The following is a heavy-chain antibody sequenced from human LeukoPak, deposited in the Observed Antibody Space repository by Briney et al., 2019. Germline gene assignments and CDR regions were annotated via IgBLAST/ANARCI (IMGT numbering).Heavy chain of an antibody. CDR1: GYTFTGYY. V-gene: IGHV1-8*02. J-gene: IGHJ4*02. D-gene: IGHD2-2*01. Sequence: ASVKVSCKASGYTFTGYYMHWVRQAPGQGLEWMGWMNPNSGNTGYAQKFQGRVTMTRNTSISTAYMELSSLRSEDTAVYYCARGRSFGRYCSSTSCYDLDYWGQGTLVTVSS. CDR2: MNPNSGNT. CDR3: ARGRSFGRYCSSTSCYDLDY.